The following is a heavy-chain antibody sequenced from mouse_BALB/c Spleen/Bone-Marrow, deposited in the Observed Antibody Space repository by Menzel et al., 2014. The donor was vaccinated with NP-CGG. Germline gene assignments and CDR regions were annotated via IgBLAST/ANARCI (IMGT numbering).Heavy chain of an antibody. CDR3: ARALDSSGYGFAY. D-gene: IGHD3-2*01. Sequence: VQLQRSGPGLVAPSQSLSITCPVSGFSLXGYGVHWVRQPPGKGLEWLGVIWAGGSTNYNSVLMSRLSISKDNSKSQVFLKMNSLQTDDTAMYYCARALDSSGYGFAYWGQGTLVTVSA. CDR2: IWAGGST. J-gene: IGHJ3*01. V-gene: IGHV2-9*02. CDR1: GFSLXGYG.